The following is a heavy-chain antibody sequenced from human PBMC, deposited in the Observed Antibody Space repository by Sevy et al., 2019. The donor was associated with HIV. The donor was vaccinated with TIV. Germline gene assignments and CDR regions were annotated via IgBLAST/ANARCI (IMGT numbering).Heavy chain of an antibody. D-gene: IGHD3-3*01. CDR1: GGIFSSYA. V-gene: IGHV1-69*10. CDR3: ARAKANVLRFLEWLSPADY. CDR2: IIPILGIA. J-gene: IGHJ4*02. Sequence: ASVKVSCKASGGIFSSYAISWVRQAPGQGLEWMGGIIPILGIANYAQKFQGRVTITADKSTSTAYMELSSLRSEDTAVYYCARAKANVLRFLEWLSPADYWGQGTLVTVSS.